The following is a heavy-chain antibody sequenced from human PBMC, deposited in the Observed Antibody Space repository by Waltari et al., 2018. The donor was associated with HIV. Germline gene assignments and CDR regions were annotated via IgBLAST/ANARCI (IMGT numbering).Heavy chain of an antibody. CDR3: ARGPGVQNTEIDY. D-gene: IGHD5-18*01. V-gene: IGHV4-38-2*01. Sequence: QVQLQESGPGLVKSSETLSLTCAVSGYSIRSVYFWGWIRQPPGKGLEWIGSIYHTGSICHNPSLKSRVTISVDTSKNQFSLKLTSVTAADTAVYYCARGPGVQNTEIDYWGQGTLVTVSS. CDR1: GYSIRSVYF. J-gene: IGHJ4*02. CDR2: IYHTGSI.